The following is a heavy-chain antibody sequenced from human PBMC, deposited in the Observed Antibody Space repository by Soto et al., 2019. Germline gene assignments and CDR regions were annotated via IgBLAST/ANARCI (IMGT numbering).Heavy chain of an antibody. J-gene: IGHJ6*03. CDR2: ISAYNGNT. V-gene: IGHV1-18*01. Sequence: QVQLVQSGAEVKKPGASVKVSCKASGYTFTSYGISWVRQAPGQGLEWMGWISAYNGNTNYAQKLQGRVTMTTDTSTSTAYMELRSLRSDDTAVYYCARDSTSYYDILTGYTNSDYYYMDVWGKGTTVTVSS. CDR3: ARDSTSYYDILTGYTNSDYYYMDV. D-gene: IGHD3-9*01. CDR1: GYTFTSYG.